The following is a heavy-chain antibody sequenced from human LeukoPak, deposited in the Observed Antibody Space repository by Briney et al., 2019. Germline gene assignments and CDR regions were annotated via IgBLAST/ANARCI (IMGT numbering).Heavy chain of an antibody. V-gene: IGHV4-39*07. J-gene: IGHJ6*03. CDR2: INHSGST. CDR1: GGSISSSSYY. CDR3: ARTQYGSGSYRYYYYMDV. Sequence: PSETLSLTCTVSGGSISSSSYYWGWIRQPPGKGLEWIGEINHSGSTNYNPSLKSRVTISVDTSKNQFSLKLSSVTAADTAVYYCARTQYGSGSYRYYYYMDVWGKGTTVTISS. D-gene: IGHD3-10*01.